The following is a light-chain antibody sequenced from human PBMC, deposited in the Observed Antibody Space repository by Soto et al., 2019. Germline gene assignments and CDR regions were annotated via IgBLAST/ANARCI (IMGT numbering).Light chain of an antibody. CDR3: QQCESAPLT. CDR2: RAS. J-gene: IGKJ4*01. V-gene: IGKV3-20*01. CDR1: QSVSSAL. Sequence: EIVLTQSPDTLSLSPGERATLSCRASQSVSSALLAWYQQKPGQAPRLLIYRASTRSTGIPDRFTGSGSRTDFSLSISRLEPEECSVYYCQQCESAPLTFGGGTKVEIK.